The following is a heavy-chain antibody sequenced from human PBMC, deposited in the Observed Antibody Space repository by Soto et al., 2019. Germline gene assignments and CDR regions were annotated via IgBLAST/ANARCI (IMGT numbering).Heavy chain of an antibody. CDR3: GKDPTGDYVGGFEF. V-gene: IGHV3-23*01. D-gene: IGHD4-17*01. CDR2: ISAGGGRT. Sequence: EVHLSESGGGLVQPGESLRLSCAGSGFTFNYYAMSWVRQAPGKGREWVSGISAGGGRTYYADSVKGRFTISRDNSKNTLSLQMNSLRADDTAVYYCGKDPTGDYVGGFEFWGQGTMVTVSS. CDR1: GFTFNYYA. J-gene: IGHJ3*01.